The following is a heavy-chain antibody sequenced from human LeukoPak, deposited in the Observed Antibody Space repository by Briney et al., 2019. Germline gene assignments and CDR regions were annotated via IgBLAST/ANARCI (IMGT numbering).Heavy chain of an antibody. CDR1: AMIFCASA. D-gene: IGHD4-23*01. CDR3: ARGYGGSYFDY. J-gene: IGHJ4*02. CDR2: VSFDGSNA. V-gene: IGHV3-30-3*01. Sequence: GTSLRLSCIDSAMIFCASAMHCVRQAPGKGLECVAVVSFDGSNAKYADSLRGRFTISRDNSKNTLYLQMNSLRAEDTAVYYCARGYGGSYFDYWGQGTLVTVSS.